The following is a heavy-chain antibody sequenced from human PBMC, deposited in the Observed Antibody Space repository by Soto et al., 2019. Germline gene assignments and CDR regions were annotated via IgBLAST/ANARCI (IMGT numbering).Heavy chain of an antibody. D-gene: IGHD6-19*01. CDR3: ARASGSGWAFDS. J-gene: IGHJ4*02. CDR2: ISYDGGNK. V-gene: IGHV3-30*03. CDR1: GFTFRSYA. Sequence: GGSLRLSCAASGFTFRSYAMHWVRQAPGKGLEWVTFISYDGGNKYYAGSVKGRFTISRDNSNNTLYLQMNSLRAEDTAVYYCARASGSGWAFDSWGQGTLVTVSS.